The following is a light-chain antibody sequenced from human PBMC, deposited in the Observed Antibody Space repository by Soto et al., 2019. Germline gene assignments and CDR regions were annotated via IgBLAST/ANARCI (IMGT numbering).Light chain of an antibody. CDR1: QNLGNS. CDR3: QQYNYWPPYT. V-gene: IGKV3-15*01. J-gene: IGKJ2*01. CDR2: GGS. Sequence: EVVLTQSPATLSASPGERVTLSCRASQNLGNSLAWYQQQPGQAPRLLLSGGSTSATGSPARFSGSGSGIEVTVVISSRQADDVLVYYCQQYNYWPPYTFGQGTNLEFK.